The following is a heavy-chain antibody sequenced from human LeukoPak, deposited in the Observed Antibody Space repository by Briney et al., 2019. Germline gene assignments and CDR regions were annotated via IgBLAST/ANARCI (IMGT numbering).Heavy chain of an antibody. V-gene: IGHV3-21*01. J-gene: IGHJ4*02. Sequence: GGSLRLSCAASGFTFSSYSMNWVRQAPGKGLEWVSSISSSSSYIYYADSVKGRFTISRDNTKNSLCLQMHSLRAEATAVYYSASVDTAMVTSVNYWGQGTLVTVSS. CDR3: ASVDTAMVTSVNY. CDR1: GFTFSSYS. CDR2: ISSSSSYI. D-gene: IGHD5-18*01.